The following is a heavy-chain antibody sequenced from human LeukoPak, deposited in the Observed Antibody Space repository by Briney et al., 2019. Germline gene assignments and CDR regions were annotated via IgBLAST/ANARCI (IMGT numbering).Heavy chain of an antibody. V-gene: IGHV4-4*07. D-gene: IGHD3-16*01. Sequence: PSETLSLTCTVPGGSISSYYWSWIRQPAGKGLEWIGHLYTSGSTRYNPSLKSRVTMSGDTSKNQFSLNLTSVTAADTAMYYCARAGGGTFDPWGQGTLVTVSS. CDR2: LYTSGST. CDR1: GGSISSYY. CDR3: ARAGGGTFDP. J-gene: IGHJ5*02.